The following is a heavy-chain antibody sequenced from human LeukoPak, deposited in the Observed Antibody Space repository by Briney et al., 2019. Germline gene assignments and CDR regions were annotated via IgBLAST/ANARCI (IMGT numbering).Heavy chain of an antibody. D-gene: IGHD3-10*01. Sequence: GGSLRLSCAASGFTFSSYGMSWVRQAPGKGLEWVSAISDSGGSTYYADSVKGRFTISRDNSKNTLYLQMNSLRAEDTAVYYCAKDARITMVRGVLWYYYMDVWGKGTTVTISS. CDR1: GFTFSSYG. J-gene: IGHJ6*03. CDR2: ISDSGGST. V-gene: IGHV3-23*01. CDR3: AKDARITMVRGVLWYYYMDV.